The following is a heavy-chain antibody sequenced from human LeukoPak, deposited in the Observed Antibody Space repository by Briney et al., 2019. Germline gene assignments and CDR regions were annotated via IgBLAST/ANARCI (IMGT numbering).Heavy chain of an antibody. D-gene: IGHD1-26*01. CDR2: IKQDGSAK. CDR1: GFTFSRYW. V-gene: IGHV3-7*02. Sequence: GGSLRLSCAASGFTFSRYWMSWVRQAPGKGLEWVANIKQDGSAKYYGDSVKGRFTISRDNAKNSLYLQMNSLRDEDTAVYYCARRSAEWELHYWGQGTLVTVSS. CDR3: ARRSAEWELHY. J-gene: IGHJ4*02.